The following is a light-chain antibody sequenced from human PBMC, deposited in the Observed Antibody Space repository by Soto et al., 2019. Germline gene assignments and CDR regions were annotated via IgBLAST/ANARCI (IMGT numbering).Light chain of an antibody. V-gene: IGKV3-20*01. Sequence: EIVLTQSPATLSLSPGERATLSCRASQSVGNNYLAWYQQKPGQPLRFLIYDASTRATGTPGRFSGGGSGTDFPLTISRLEPEDFAVYYCQQYGSTPLTFGGGTKVEIK. CDR2: DAS. CDR1: QSVGNNY. J-gene: IGKJ4*01. CDR3: QQYGSTPLT.